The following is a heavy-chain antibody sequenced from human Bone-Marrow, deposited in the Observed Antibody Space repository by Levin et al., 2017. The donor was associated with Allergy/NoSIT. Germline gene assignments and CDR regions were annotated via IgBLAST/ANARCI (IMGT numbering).Heavy chain of an antibody. D-gene: IGHD3-3*01. Sequence: GSLKISCAASGFSVSRYWMHWVRQAPGKGLAWVSRINEDGSTINYADSVEGRFTISRDSAKNTLYLQMNSLRVEDTAVYYCTRDTFGVDDYWGQGTMVTVSS. CDR2: INEDGSTI. CDR1: GFSVSRYW. CDR3: TRDTFGVDDY. V-gene: IGHV3-74*01. J-gene: IGHJ4*02.